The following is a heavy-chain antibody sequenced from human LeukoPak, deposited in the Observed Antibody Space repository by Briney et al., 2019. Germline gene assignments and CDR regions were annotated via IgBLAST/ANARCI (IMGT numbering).Heavy chain of an antibody. CDR2: IYYSGST. D-gene: IGHD6-13*01. Sequence: SETLSLTCTVSGGSISSYYWSWIRQPPGKGLEWIGYIYYSGSTNYSPSLKSRLTISVDTSKNQFSLKLSSVTAADTAVYYCARTYGSSGLGYLDLWGRGTLVTVSS. V-gene: IGHV4-59*01. J-gene: IGHJ2*01. CDR3: ARTYGSSGLGYLDL. CDR1: GGSISSYY.